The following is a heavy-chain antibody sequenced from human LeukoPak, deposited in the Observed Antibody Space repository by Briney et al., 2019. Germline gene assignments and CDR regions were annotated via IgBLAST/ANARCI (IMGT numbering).Heavy chain of an antibody. D-gene: IGHD5-18*01. CDR2: IRSKAYGGTT. CDR3: TRGPSYVDY. CDR1: GFSINHYY. V-gene: IGHV3-49*03. J-gene: IGHJ4*02. Sequence: GGSLRLSCAASGFSINHYYMTWIRQTPGKGLEWVGFIRSKAYGGTTEYAASVKGRFTISRDDSKSIAYLQMNSLKTEDTAVYYCTRGPSYVDYWGQGTLVTVSS.